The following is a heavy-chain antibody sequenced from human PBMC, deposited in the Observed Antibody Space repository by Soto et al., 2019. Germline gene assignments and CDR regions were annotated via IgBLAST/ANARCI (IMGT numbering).Heavy chain of an antibody. CDR2: IIPIFGTA. Sequence: SVKVSCKASGGTFSSYAISWVRQAPGQGPEWMGGIIPIFGTANYAQKFQGRVTITADESTSTAYMELSSLRSEDTAVYYCARSPPFWSGYPKPNYYYGMDVWGQGTTVTVSS. CDR1: GGTFSSYA. V-gene: IGHV1-69*13. J-gene: IGHJ6*02. D-gene: IGHD3-3*01. CDR3: ARSPPFWSGYPKPNYYYGMDV.